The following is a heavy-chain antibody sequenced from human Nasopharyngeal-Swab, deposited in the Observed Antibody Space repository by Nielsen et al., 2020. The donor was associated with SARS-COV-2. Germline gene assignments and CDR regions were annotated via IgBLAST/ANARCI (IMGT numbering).Heavy chain of an antibody. V-gene: IGHV4-59*08. Sequence: SETLSLTFTVSGGSIISYYWSWIRQPPGKGLEWIGYIYYSGSTNYNPSLKSRVTISVDTSKNQFSLKLSSVTAADTAVYYCERQRTAMVLDYWGQGTLVTVSS. D-gene: IGHD5-18*01. CDR3: ERQRTAMVLDY. CDR2: IYYSGST. CDR1: GGSIISYY. J-gene: IGHJ4*02.